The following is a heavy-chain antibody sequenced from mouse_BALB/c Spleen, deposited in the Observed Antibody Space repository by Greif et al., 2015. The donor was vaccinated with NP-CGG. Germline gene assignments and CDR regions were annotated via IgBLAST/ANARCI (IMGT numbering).Heavy chain of an antibody. CDR2: IDPANGNT. J-gene: IGHJ2*01. Sequence: EVKLMESGTELVKPGASVKLSCTASGFNIKDTYMHWVKQRPEQGLEWIGRIDPANGNTKYDPKFQGKATITADTSSNTAYLQLSSLTSEDTAVYYCARSDGNYYFDYWGQGTTLTVSS. CDR3: ARSDGNYYFDY. CDR1: GFNIKDTY. D-gene: IGHD2-1*01. V-gene: IGHV14-3*02.